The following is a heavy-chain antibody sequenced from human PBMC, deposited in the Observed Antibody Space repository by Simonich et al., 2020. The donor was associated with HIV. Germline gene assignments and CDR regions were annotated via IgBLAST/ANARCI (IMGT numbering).Heavy chain of an antibody. J-gene: IGHJ2*01. D-gene: IGHD6-19*01. CDR3: ARPGLAVAGPTYWYFDL. V-gene: IGHV4-39*01. CDR2: IYYIGGT. Sequence: QLQLQESGPGLVKPSETLSLTCSVSGGSISSSSYYWGWIRQPPGKGLEWIGSIYYIGGTDYNPSLKSRVTISVDTSKNQFSLNLSSVTAADTAVYYCARPGLAVAGPTYWYFDLWGRGTLVTVSS. CDR1: GGSISSSSYY.